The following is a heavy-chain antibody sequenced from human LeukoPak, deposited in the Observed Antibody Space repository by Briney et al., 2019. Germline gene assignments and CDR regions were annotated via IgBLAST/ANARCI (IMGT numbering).Heavy chain of an antibody. CDR3: AREVLRTYDFWSGYYRYYYYGMDV. CDR2: IKQDGSEK. CDR1: GFIFSSYW. V-gene: IGHV3-7*01. J-gene: IGHJ6*02. Sequence: PGGSLRLSCAASGFIFSSYWMSWVRQAPGKGLEWVANIKQDGSEKYYVDSVKGRFTISRDNAKNSLYLQMNSLRAEDTAVYYCAREVLRTYDFWSGYYRYYYYGMDVWGQGTTVTVSS. D-gene: IGHD3-3*01.